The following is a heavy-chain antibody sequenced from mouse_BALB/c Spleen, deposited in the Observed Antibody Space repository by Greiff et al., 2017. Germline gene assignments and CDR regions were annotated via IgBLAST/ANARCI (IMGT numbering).Heavy chain of an antibody. CDR1: GFSLTSYG. V-gene: IGHV2-5-1*01. Sequence: QVQLKESGPSLVQPSQSLSITCTVSGFSLTSYGVHWVRQSPGKGLEWLGVIWRGGSTDYNAAFMSRLSITKDNSKSQVFFKMNSLQADDTAIYYCAHYYGSPYAMDYWGQGTSVTVSS. D-gene: IGHD1-1*01. J-gene: IGHJ4*01. CDR2: IWRGGST. CDR3: AHYYGSPYAMDY.